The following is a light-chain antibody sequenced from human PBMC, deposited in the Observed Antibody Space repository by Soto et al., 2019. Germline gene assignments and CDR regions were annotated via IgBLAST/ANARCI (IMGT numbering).Light chain of an antibody. CDR3: SSYTRSSAPYV. Sequence: LTQPASVSGSPGQSITISCTGTSSDVGAYNYVSWYQQHPGKAPKLMIYAVSNRPSGVSNRLSGSKSGNTASLTISGLQAEDEADYYCSSYTRSSAPYVFGTGTKVTVL. V-gene: IGLV2-14*01. CDR1: SSDVGAYNY. CDR2: AVS. J-gene: IGLJ1*01.